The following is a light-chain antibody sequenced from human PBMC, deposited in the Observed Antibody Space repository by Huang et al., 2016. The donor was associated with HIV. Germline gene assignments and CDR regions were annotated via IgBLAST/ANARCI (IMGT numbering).Light chain of an antibody. V-gene: IGKV3D-15*01. CDR2: GAS. Sequence: EVVMTQSPATLSVSPGERATLSCRASQSVSSNLAWSQRKPGQAPRLLIYGASTRATCIPARFSGSGSGKEFTLTISSLQSEDFAVYYCQQYNNWPPVTFGQGTKLEIK. CDR3: QQYNNWPPVT. J-gene: IGKJ2*01. CDR1: QSVSSN.